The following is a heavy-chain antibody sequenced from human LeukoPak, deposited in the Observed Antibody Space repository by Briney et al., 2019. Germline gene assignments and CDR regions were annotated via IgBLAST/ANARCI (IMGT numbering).Heavy chain of an antibody. J-gene: IGHJ4*02. Sequence: ASVKVSCKASGGTFTSYAISWVRQAPGQGLEWMGWISAYNGNTNYAQKLQGRVTMTTDTSTSTAYMELRSLRSDDTAVYYCARVKYPDREDSSGWYKFTLTFDYWGQGTLVTVSS. V-gene: IGHV1-18*01. CDR2: ISAYNGNT. D-gene: IGHD6-19*01. CDR1: GGTFTSYA. CDR3: ARVKYPDREDSSGWYKFTLTFDY.